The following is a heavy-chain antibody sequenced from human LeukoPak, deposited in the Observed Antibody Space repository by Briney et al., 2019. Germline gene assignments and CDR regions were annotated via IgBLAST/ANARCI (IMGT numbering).Heavy chain of an antibody. CDR3: ARVEVVVVAANYYFDY. CDR2: IYYSGST. V-gene: IGHV4-39*07. Sequence: PSETLSLTCTVSGGSISSSSYYWGWIRQPPGKGLEWIGSIYYSGSTYYNPSLKSRVTISVDTSKNQFSLKLSSVTAADTAVYYCARVEVVVVAANYYFDYWGQGTLVTVSS. CDR1: GGSISSSSYY. D-gene: IGHD2-15*01. J-gene: IGHJ4*02.